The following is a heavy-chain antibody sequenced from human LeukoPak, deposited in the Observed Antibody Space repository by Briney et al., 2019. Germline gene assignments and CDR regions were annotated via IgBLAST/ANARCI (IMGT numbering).Heavy chain of an antibody. CDR3: ARDGKYSYGAPFDY. CDR1: GFTFSDYY. J-gene: IGHJ4*02. V-gene: IGHV3-11*01. Sequence: GGSLRLSCAASGFTFSDYYMSWIRQAPGKGLEWVSYISSSGSTIYYTDSVKGRFTISRDNAKNSLYLQMNRLRAEDTAVYYCARDGKYSYGAPFDYWGQGTLVTVSS. D-gene: IGHD5-18*01. CDR2: ISSSGSTI.